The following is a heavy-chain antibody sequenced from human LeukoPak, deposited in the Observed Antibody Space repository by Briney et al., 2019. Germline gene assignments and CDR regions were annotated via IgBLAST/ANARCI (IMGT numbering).Heavy chain of an antibody. V-gene: IGHV3-21*01. CDR1: GFTFSRYG. J-gene: IGHJ6*03. CDR3: ARESEYYDFWSGTEDYYYMDV. CDR2: ISSSSSYI. D-gene: IGHD3-3*01. Sequence: GGSLRLSCAASGFTFSRYGMHWVRQAPGKGLEWVSSISSSSSYIYYADSVKGRFTISRDNAKNSLYLQMNSLRAEDTAVYYCARESEYYDFWSGTEDYYYMDVWGKGTTVTVSS.